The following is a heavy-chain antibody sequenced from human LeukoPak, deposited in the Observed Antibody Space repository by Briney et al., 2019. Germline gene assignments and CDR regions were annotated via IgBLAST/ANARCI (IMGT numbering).Heavy chain of an antibody. CDR1: GGTFSSYA. J-gene: IGHJ6*02. Sequence: GSSVKVSCKASGGTFSSYAISWVRQAPGQGLEWMGRIIPILGIANYAQKFQGRVTITADKSTSTAYMELSSLRSEDTAVYYCARGLVPIVLMKNDYYYYGMDVWGQGTTVTVSS. CDR2: IIPILGIA. D-gene: IGHD2-2*01. V-gene: IGHV1-69*04. CDR3: ARGLVPIVLMKNDYYYYGMDV.